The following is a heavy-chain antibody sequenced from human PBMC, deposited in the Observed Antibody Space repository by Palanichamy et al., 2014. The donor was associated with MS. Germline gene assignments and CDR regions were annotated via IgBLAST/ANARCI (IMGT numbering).Heavy chain of an antibody. CDR1: GFTFSSYA. CDR2: ISGSGGST. CDR3: AKGPAMAYLYYYGMDV. V-gene: IGHV3-23*01. J-gene: IGHJ6*02. Sequence: EVQLLESGGGLVQPGGSLRLSCAASGFTFSSYAMSWVRQAPGKGLEWVSAISGSGGSTYYADSVKGRFTISRDNSKNTLYLQMNSLRAEDTAVYYCAKGPAMAYLYYYGMDVWGQGTTVTVSS. D-gene: IGHD5-18*01.